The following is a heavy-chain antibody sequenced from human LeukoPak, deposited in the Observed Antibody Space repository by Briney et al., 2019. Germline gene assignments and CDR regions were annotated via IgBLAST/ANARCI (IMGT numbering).Heavy chain of an antibody. J-gene: IGHJ4*02. Sequence: PGRSLRLSCAASGFTFSNYGIHWVRQAPGKGLEWVAVISYDGSNKYYAESVKGRFTISRDNSKNTLYLQMNSLRAEDTAVYYCAKGYGFDSSGSEHYFENWGQGILVTVSS. D-gene: IGHD3-22*01. CDR3: AKGYGFDSSGSEHYFEN. CDR2: ISYDGSNK. V-gene: IGHV3-30*18. CDR1: GFTFSNYG.